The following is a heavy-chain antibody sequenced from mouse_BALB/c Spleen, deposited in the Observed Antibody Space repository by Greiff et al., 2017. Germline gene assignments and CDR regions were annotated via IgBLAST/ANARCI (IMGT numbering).Heavy chain of an antibody. CDR2: INPYNGDT. CDR3: GRETYGSSYYAMDY. CDR1: GYSFTGYF. Sequence: EVKLVESGPELVKPGASVKISCKASGYSFTGYFMNWVKQSHGKSLEWIGRINPYNGDTFYNQKFKGKATLTVDKSSSTAHMELLSLTSEDSAVYYCGRETYGSSYYAMDYWGQGTSVTVSS. D-gene: IGHD1-1*01. J-gene: IGHJ4*01. V-gene: IGHV1-37*01.